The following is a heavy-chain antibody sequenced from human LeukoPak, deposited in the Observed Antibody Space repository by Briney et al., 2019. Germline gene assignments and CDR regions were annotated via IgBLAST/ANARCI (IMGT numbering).Heavy chain of an antibody. Sequence: GSLRLSCAASEFVFSAHYMSWVRQAPGKGREGIGSIYTSGSTNYNPSLNSRVTISVDTSKNQLSLKLSSVTAADTAVYYCARIRFSGWPKTNEKHFDHWGQGTLVSVSS. CDR2: IYTSGST. CDR3: ARIRFSGWPKTNEKHFDH. J-gene: IGHJ4*02. D-gene: IGHD6-19*01. CDR1: EFVFSAHY. V-gene: IGHV4-4*09.